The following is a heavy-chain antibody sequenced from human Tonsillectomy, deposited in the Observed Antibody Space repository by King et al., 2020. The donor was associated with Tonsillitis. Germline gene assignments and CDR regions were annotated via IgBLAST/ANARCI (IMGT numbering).Heavy chain of an antibody. CDR1: GFTFSSYG. V-gene: IGHV3-30*18. CDR3: AKEGIAAAGYFDY. J-gene: IGHJ4*02. Sequence: VQLVESGGGVVQPGRSLRLSCAASGFTFSSYGMHWVRKAPGKGLEWVAVISYDGSNKYYADSVKGRFTISRDNSKNTLYLQMNSLRAEDTAVYYCAKEGIAAAGYFDYWGQGTLVTVSS. CDR2: ISYDGSNK. D-gene: IGHD6-13*01.